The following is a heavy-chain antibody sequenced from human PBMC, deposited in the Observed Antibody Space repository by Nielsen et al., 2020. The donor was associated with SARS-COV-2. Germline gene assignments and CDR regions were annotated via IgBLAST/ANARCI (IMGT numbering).Heavy chain of an antibody. CDR1: GGSISSGGYS. J-gene: IGHJ5*02. Sequence: SETLSLTCAVSGGSISSGGYSWSWIRQPPGKGLEWIGYIYHSGSTYYNPSLKSRVTISVDRSKNQFSLKLSSVTAADTAVYYCARARVATIGSTVGGCIDPWGQGTLVTVSS. CDR2: IYHSGST. V-gene: IGHV4-30-2*01. CDR3: ARARVATIGSTVGGCIDP. D-gene: IGHD5-12*01.